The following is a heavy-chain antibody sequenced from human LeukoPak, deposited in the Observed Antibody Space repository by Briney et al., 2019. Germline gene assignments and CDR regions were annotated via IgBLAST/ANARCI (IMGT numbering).Heavy chain of an antibody. CDR2: IYYRGTT. V-gene: IGHV4-59*01. CDR3: ARHVTCRGGSCYSRWFDP. Sequence: SETLSLTCTVSTDTISSYYWSWIRQPPGKGLEWIGCIYYRGTTNYNPSLKSRVTISVDTSKNQFSLKLNSVTAADTAVYYCARHVTCRGGSCYSRWFDPWGQGTLVTVSS. CDR1: TDTISSYY. J-gene: IGHJ5*02. D-gene: IGHD2-15*01.